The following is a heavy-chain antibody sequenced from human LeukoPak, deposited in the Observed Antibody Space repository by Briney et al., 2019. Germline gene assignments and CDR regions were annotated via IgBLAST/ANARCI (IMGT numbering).Heavy chain of an antibody. J-gene: IGHJ4*02. CDR1: GFTFSSYW. Sequence: GGSLRLSCAASGFTFSSYWMSWVRQAPGKGLEWVANIKQDGSDKYYVDSVKGRFTISRDNAKSSLYLQMNSLRAEDTAVYYCARGRYSSSWFDYWGQGTLVTVSS. CDR2: IKQDGSDK. CDR3: ARGRYSSSWFDY. V-gene: IGHV3-7*01. D-gene: IGHD6-13*01.